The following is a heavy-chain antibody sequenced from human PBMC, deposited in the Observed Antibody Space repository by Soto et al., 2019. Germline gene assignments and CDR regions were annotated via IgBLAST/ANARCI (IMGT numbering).Heavy chain of an antibody. V-gene: IGHV1-69*06. CDR3: ARMGIAARLRGRGYGMDV. CDR2: IIPIFGTA. Sequence: SVKVSCKASGGTFSSYAISWVRQAPGQGLEWMGGIIPIFGTANDAQKFKGRVTITADKSTSTAYMELSSLRSEETAVYYCARMGIAARLRGRGYGMDVWGQGTTVTVSS. J-gene: IGHJ6*02. D-gene: IGHD6-6*01. CDR1: GGTFSSYA.